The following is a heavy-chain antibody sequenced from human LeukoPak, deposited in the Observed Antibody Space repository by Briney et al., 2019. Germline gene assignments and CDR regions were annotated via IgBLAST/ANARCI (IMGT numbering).Heavy chain of an antibody. V-gene: IGHV3-23*01. J-gene: IGHJ4*02. CDR1: GFTFSIYG. D-gene: IGHD1-26*01. Sequence: GGSLRLSCAASGFTFSIYGMDWVRQAPGKGLEWVSAISGSGGRTYNADSMKGRFTISRDNSKNTLYLQMNGLRVEDTAVYYCARDMMGATLYFDSWGQGTLVTVSS. CDR2: ISGSGGRT. CDR3: ARDMMGATLYFDS.